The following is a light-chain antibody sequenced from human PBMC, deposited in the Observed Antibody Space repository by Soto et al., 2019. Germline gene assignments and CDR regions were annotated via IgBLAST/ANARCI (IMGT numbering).Light chain of an antibody. J-gene: IGLJ2*01. CDR2: EIT. CDR3: SSYTSSSTVL. Sequence: QSVLAQPASVSGSPGQSITISCTATSSDVGGFIYVSWYQQHPGKAPKLIIYEITHRPSGVSNRFSGSQSGSTASLTISGLQAEDEADYYCSSYTSSSTVLFGGGTQLTVL. V-gene: IGLV2-14*01. CDR1: SSDVGGFIY.